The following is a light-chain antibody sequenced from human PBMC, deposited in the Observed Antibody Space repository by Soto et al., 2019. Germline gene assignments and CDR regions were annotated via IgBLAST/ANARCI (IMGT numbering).Light chain of an antibody. CDR2: EVT. Sequence: QSVLTQAGSVSASPGQSITISSTGTSSDVGAYNYVSWFQQHPGKAPKLIIYEVTNRHSGVSNRFCGSKSGNTASLTVSVLQAEDEADYYCTSFTGSKTWVFGGGTQLTVL. V-gene: IGLV2-14*01. CDR3: TSFTGSKTWV. J-gene: IGLJ3*02. CDR1: SSDVGAYNY.